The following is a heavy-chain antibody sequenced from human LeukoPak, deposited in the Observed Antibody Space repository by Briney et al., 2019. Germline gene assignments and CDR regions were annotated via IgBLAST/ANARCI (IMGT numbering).Heavy chain of an antibody. CDR2: ISGSGGST. CDR3: AKVDTATYYYYYGMDV. V-gene: IGHV3-23*01. J-gene: IGHJ6*02. Sequence: GGSLRLSCAASGFTFSSYAMSWVRQAPGKGLEWVSAISGSGGSTYYADSVKGRFTISRDNSKNTLYLQMNSLRAENTAVYYCAKVDTATYYYYYGMDVWGQGTTVTVS. CDR1: GFTFSSYA. D-gene: IGHD5-18*01.